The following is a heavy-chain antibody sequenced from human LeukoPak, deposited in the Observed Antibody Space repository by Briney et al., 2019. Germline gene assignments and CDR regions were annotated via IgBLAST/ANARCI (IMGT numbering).Heavy chain of an antibody. CDR3: ARGQRYCSGGSCYAPLDY. CDR1: GGSISSYY. D-gene: IGHD2-15*01. J-gene: IGHJ4*02. Sequence: SETLSLTCTVSGGSISSYYWSWIRQPAGKGQEWIGRIYTSGSTNYNPSLKSRVTMSVDTSKNQFSLKLSSVTAADTAVYYCARGQRYCSGGSCYAPLDYWGQGTLVTVSS. V-gene: IGHV4-4*07. CDR2: IYTSGST.